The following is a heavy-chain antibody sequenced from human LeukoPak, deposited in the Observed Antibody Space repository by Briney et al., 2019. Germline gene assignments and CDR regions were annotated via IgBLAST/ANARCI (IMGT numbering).Heavy chain of an antibody. CDR2: IYYSGNT. CDR1: GGSFSGYY. J-gene: IGHJ4*02. CDR3: ARDNPVPV. Sequence: PSETLSLTCAVYGGSFSGYYWSWIRQPPGKGLEWIGYIYYSGNTNYNPSLKSRVTISVDTSKNQFSLNLSSMTAADTAVYYCARDNPVPVWGQGTLVTVSS. V-gene: IGHV4-59*01. D-gene: IGHD6-6*01.